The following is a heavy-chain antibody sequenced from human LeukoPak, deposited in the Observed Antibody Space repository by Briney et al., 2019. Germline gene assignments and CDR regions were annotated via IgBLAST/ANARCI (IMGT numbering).Heavy chain of an antibody. CDR1: GGSINSYY. V-gene: IGHV4-4*07. D-gene: IGHD6-13*01. J-gene: IGHJ6*02. CDR3: ARRAANYYGMDV. Sequence: TSETLSLTCTVSGGSINSYYWSWIRQPAGKGLEWIGHIYTSGRTNFNPSLKSRVSMSVDTSKNQFSLKPSSVTAADTAVYYCARRAANYYGMDVWGQGTTVTVSS. CDR2: IYTSGRT.